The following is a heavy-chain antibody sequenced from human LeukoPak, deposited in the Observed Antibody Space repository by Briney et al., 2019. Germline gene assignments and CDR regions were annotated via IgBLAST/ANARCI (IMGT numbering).Heavy chain of an antibody. Sequence: LGASVKVSCKASGYSFTGYYIHWVRQAPGQGLEWMAWINPNSGDTNFAQKFQGRVTMTRDTSISTVYMELSRLRSDDTAVFFCARGYYDSSDFEYFQHWGQGTLVTVSS. J-gene: IGHJ1*01. CDR2: INPNSGDT. CDR3: ARGYYDSSDFEYFQH. V-gene: IGHV1-2*03. CDR1: GYSFTGYY. D-gene: IGHD3-22*01.